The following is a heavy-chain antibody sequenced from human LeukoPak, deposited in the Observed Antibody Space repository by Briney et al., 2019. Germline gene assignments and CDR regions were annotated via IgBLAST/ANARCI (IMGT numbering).Heavy chain of an antibody. J-gene: IGHJ6*02. V-gene: IGHV1-24*01. CDR1: GYTLTELS. CDR2: FDPEDGET. D-gene: IGHD2-15*01. Sequence: ASVTVSCQVSGYTLTELSMHWVRQAPGKGLAWMECFDPEDGETNYAQKLQGRVTMTEDTSTDTAYMELSSLRSEDTAVYYCATSLRAGYYYYGMDVWGQGTTVTVSS. CDR3: ATSLRAGYYYYGMDV.